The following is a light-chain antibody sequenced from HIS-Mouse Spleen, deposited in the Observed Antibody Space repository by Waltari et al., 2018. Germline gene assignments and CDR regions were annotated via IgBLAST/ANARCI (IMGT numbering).Light chain of an antibody. Sequence: SYELTQPPSVSVSPGQTASITCAGDTLGAKYASWYQQKPGQSPVLVIYQDSKRPAGIPERFSGSNAGNTATLTISGTQAMDEANYYCQAWDSSTYVFGTGTKVTVL. CDR1: TLGAKY. CDR3: QAWDSSTYV. V-gene: IGLV3-1*01. J-gene: IGLJ1*01. CDR2: QDS.